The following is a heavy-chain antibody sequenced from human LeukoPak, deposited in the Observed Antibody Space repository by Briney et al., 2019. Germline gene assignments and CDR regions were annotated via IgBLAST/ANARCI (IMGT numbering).Heavy chain of an antibody. J-gene: IGHJ6*01. D-gene: IGHD3-10*01. CDR1: GGSISSSIYY. V-gene: IGHV4-39*02. Sequence: PSETLSLTCTVSGGSISSSIYYWGWLRQPPGEVLEWIGTISYSWGTYYNPSLKSQVTLSVDTSNNQSSLKLSPVTAAATALYYCAREGGGYGLDVWGQGTTVTVCS. CDR3: AREGGGYGLDV. CDR2: ISYSWGT.